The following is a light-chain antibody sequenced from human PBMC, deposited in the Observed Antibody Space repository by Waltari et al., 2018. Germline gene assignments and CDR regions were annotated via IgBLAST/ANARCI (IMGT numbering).Light chain of an antibody. J-gene: IGLJ2*01. CDR2: YKSDSDK. CDR3: MIWHNNAVV. CDR1: RGINVGSYS. V-gene: IGLV5-45*02. Sequence: QAVLPQPSSLSASPGASASLTCTFRRGINVGSYSLYWSQQKPGSPPPSLLRYKSDSDKHQDSGVPRRFSGSKDASANAGILLISGLQAEDEADYYCMIWHNNAVVFGGGTTLTVL.